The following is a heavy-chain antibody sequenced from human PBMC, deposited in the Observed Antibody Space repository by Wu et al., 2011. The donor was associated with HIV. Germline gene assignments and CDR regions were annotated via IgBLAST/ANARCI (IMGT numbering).Heavy chain of an antibody. CDR1: GYTFTAYY. D-gene: IGHD6-6*01. Sequence: QVQLVQSGAEVKKPGASVKVSCKASGYTFTAYYMHWLRQAPGQGLEWMGWINPHSGGTNFAQKFQGRVTMTRDTSITTAYMELSRLRSDDTAVYYCARDPYSSSFYYYYFMDVWGKGPQS. V-gene: IGHV1-2*02. J-gene: IGHJ6*03. CDR2: INPHSGGT. CDR3: ARDPYSSSFYYYYFMDV.